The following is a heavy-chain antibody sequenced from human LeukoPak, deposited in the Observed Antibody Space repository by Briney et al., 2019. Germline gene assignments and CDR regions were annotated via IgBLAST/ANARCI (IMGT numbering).Heavy chain of an antibody. J-gene: IGHJ4*02. CDR1: GGSLSSSDYY. V-gene: IGHV4-31*03. CDR3: ARVGSSWPHYYFDY. Sequence: SETLSLTCSVSGGSLSSSDYYWSWIRQHPGKGLEWIGYIYHSGSTYYNPSLKSRVTISVDRSKNQFSLKLSSVTAADTAVYNCARVGSSWPHYYFDYWGQGTLVTVSS. D-gene: IGHD6-13*01. CDR2: IYHSGST.